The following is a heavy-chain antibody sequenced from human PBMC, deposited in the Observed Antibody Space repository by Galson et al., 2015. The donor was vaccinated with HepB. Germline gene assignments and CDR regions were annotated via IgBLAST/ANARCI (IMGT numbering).Heavy chain of an antibody. CDR3: ASASLPYQLLGTFDI. CDR1: GGTFSTYA. CDR2: IIPIFGTA. V-gene: IGHV1-69*13. J-gene: IGHJ3*02. D-gene: IGHD2-2*01. Sequence: SVKVSCKASGGTFSTYAITWVRQAPGQGLEWMGGIIPIFGTANYAQKFQDRVTITADESTTTAYMELSSLRSGDTAVYYCASASLPYQLLGTFDIWGQGTMVTVSS.